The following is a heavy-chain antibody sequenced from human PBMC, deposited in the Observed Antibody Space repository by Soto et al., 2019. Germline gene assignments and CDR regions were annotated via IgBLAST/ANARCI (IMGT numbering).Heavy chain of an antibody. CDR3: ARDGALYGDYGGY. Sequence: QVQLVQSGAEVKKPGASVKVSCKASGYSFIGYGFSWVRQAPGQGLEYMGWISAYNGDTHYAQSLRGRVTMTTETSTSTAYMELRSLRPDDTAVYYCARDGALYGDYGGYWGQGTLVTVSS. D-gene: IGHD4-17*01. CDR2: ISAYNGDT. V-gene: IGHV1-18*01. CDR1: GYSFIGYG. J-gene: IGHJ4*02.